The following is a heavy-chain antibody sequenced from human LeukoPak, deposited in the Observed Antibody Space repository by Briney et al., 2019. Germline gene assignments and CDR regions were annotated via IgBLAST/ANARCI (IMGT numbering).Heavy chain of an antibody. CDR1: GFTFDDYA. CDR2: ISWNSGSI. V-gene: IGHV3-9*01. CDR3: AKGEPPQFDP. D-gene: IGHD1-14*01. J-gene: IGHJ5*02. Sequence: GGSLRLSCAASGFTFDDYAMHWVRQAPGKGLEWVSGISWNSGSIGYADSVKGRFTISRDNAKNSLYLQMSSLRAEDTALYYCAKGEPPQFDPWGQGTLVTVSS.